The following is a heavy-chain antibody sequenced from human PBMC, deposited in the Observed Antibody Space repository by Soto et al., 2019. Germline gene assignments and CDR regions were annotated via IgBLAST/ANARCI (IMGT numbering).Heavy chain of an antibody. Sequence: QVQLVQSGAEVKKPGSSVKVSCKASGGTFSSYAISWVRQAPGQGLEWMGGIIPIFGTANYAQKFQGRVTITXGETTXXDYMELSSLRSEDTAGYYCARALLTDYYYYYGMDVWGQGTTVTVSS. CDR2: IIPIFGTA. CDR1: GGTFSSYA. J-gene: IGHJ6*02. V-gene: IGHV1-69*05. CDR3: ARALLTDYYYYYGMDV.